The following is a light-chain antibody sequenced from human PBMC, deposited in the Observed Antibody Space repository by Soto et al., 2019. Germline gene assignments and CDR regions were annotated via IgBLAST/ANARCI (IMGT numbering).Light chain of an antibody. V-gene: IGKV1-27*01. J-gene: IGKJ1*01. CDR1: QDISNY. Sequence: DIQLTQSPSSLSASVGDRVTITCRASQDISNYLAWYQQKPGKVPKLLIYAASTLQSGVPSRFIGSGSGTDFTITMRSLQPEDVATYYCQMYNRAPLTFGRGTKVAMK. CDR3: QMYNRAPLT. CDR2: AAS.